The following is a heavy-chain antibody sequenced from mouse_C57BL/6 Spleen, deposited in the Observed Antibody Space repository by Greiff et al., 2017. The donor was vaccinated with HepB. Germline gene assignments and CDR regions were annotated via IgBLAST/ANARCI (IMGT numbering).Heavy chain of an antibody. CDR2: IDPSDSET. V-gene: IGHV1-52*01. CDR1: GYTFTSYW. D-gene: IGHD1-1*01. J-gene: IGHJ2*01. Sequence: VQLQQPGAELVRPGSSVKLSCKASGYTFTSYWMHWVKQRPIQGLEWIGNIDPSDSETHYNQKFKDKATLTVDKSSSTAYMQLSSLTSEDSAVYYCARSSLYYGSSYLFDYWGQGTTLTVSS. CDR3: ARSSLYYGSSYLFDY.